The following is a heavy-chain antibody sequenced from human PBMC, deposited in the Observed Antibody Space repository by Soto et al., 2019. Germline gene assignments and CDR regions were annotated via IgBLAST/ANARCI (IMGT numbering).Heavy chain of an antibody. D-gene: IGHD2-15*01. CDR3: DRQYFGLVSGEYAGY. Sequence: EVQLVESGGDLVQRGGSLRLSCAASGFPFSSYWMHWVRHTPGKGLDWVARISGDGVTTYYADALTGRFTVSRDNAKNTRALQISGLSAEDTAVYYWDRQYFGLVSGEYAGYWGQGTLGSVSS. V-gene: IGHV3-74*01. CDR2: ISGDGVTT. J-gene: IGHJ4*02. CDR1: GFPFSSYW.